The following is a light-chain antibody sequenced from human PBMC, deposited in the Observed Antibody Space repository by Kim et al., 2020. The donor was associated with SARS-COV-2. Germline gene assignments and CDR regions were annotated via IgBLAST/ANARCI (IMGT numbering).Light chain of an antibody. CDR2: GAS. Sequence: SPGHGVTHACRSSLRFRHNFLAWYQQKPGQAPRLLIYGASSRATGIPDSFSGSGSGKDFTLTISRLEPLGFVVYHCQQYGASPWTFGQGTKVDIK. CDR3: QQYGASPWT. CDR1: LRFRHNF. J-gene: IGKJ1*01. V-gene: IGKV3-20*01.